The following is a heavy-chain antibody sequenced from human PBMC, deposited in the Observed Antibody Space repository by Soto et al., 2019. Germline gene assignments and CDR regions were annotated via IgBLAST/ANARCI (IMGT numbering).Heavy chain of an antibody. CDR1: GFTFSSYA. CDR2: ISGSGGST. CDR3: ARPAIAVAGTRWFDP. Sequence: GGSLRLSCAASGFTFSSYAMSWVRQAPGKGLEWVSAISGSGGSTYYADSVKGRFTISRDDARNTLYLQMNSLRVEDTAVYYCARPAIAVAGTRWFDPWGQGTLVTVSS. V-gene: IGHV3-23*01. J-gene: IGHJ5*02. D-gene: IGHD6-19*01.